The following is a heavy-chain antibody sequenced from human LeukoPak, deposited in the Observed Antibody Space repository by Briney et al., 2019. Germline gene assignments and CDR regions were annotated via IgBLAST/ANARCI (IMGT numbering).Heavy chain of an antibody. V-gene: IGHV4-59*01. D-gene: IGHD2-2*01. Sequence: SETLSLTCTVSGGSISSYYWSWIRQHPGKGLEWIGYIYYSGSTNYNPSLKSRVTISVDTSKNQFSLKLSSVTAADTAVYYCARDSAPAAMQDPDYWGQGTLVTVSS. J-gene: IGHJ4*02. CDR3: ARDSAPAAMQDPDY. CDR2: IYYSGST. CDR1: GGSISSYY.